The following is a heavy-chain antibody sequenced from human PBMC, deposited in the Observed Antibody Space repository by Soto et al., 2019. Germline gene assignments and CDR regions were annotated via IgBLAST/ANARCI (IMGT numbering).Heavy chain of an antibody. CDR2: INPNSGGT. CDR1: GYTFTGYY. J-gene: IGHJ4*02. CDR3: ARDLSCSGGSCYSGDY. Sequence: GASVKVSCKASGYTFTGYYMHWVRQAPGPGLEWMGWINPNSGGTNYAQKFQGRVTMTRDTSISTAYMELSRLRSDDTAVYYCARDLSCSGGSCYSGDYWGQGTLVTVSS. D-gene: IGHD2-15*01. V-gene: IGHV1-2*02.